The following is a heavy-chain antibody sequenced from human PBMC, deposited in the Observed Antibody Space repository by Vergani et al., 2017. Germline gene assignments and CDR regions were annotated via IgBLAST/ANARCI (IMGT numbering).Heavy chain of an antibody. CDR1: GCTFSSYA. D-gene: IGHD3-10*01. CDR3: ARERITMVRGVIPYPHFFDY. CDR2: IIPILGIA. Sequence: QVQLLQSGAELKKPGSSVKVSCKASGCTFSSYAISLVRQAPGQGLGWMGRIIPILGIANYAQKFQGRVTITADKSTSTAYMELSSLRSEDTAVYYCARERITMVRGVIPYPHFFDYWGQGTLVTVSS. J-gene: IGHJ4*02. V-gene: IGHV1-69*04.